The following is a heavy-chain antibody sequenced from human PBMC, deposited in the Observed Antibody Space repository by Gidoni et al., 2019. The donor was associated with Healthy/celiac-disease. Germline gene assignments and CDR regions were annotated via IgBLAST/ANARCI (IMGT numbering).Heavy chain of an antibody. J-gene: IGHJ6*03. CDR3: ARVPKGTRSMDV. D-gene: IGHD1-1*01. V-gene: IGHV1-69*06. Sequence: TANYAQKFQGRVTITADKSTSTAYMELSSLRSEDTAVYYCARVPKGTRSMDVWGKGTTVTVSS. CDR2: TA.